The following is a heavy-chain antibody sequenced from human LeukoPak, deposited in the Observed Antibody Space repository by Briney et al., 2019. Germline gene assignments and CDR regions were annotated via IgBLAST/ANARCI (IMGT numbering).Heavy chain of an antibody. CDR1: GYTFTSHG. J-gene: IGHJ6*03. V-gene: IGHV1-18*01. CDR2: ISVYNGNT. D-gene: IGHD2-15*01. CDR3: ARALGDCSGGSCYPRYYYMDV. Sequence: ASVKVSCKASGYTFTSHGISWVRQAPGQGLEWMGWISVYNGNTNYAQKLQGRVTMTTDTSTSTAYMELRSLRSDDTAVYYCARALGDCSGGSCYPRYYYMDVWGKGTTVTISS.